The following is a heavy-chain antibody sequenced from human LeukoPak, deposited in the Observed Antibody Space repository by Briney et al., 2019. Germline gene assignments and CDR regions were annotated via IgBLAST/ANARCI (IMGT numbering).Heavy chain of an antibody. V-gene: IGHV1-2*04. CDR2: INPNSGGT. CDR3: ARASYSGYDSSFDY. D-gene: IGHD5-12*01. CDR1: GCTFTGYY. Sequence: ASVKVSCKASGCTFTGYYMHWVRQAPGQGLEWMGWINPNSGGTNYAQKFQGWVTMTRDTSISTAYMELSRLRSDDTAVYYCARASYSGYDSSFDYWGQGTLVTVSS. J-gene: IGHJ4*02.